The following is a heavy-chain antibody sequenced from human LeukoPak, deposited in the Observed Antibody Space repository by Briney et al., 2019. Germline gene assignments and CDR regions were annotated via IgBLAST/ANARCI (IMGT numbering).Heavy chain of an antibody. CDR1: GFTFSSYA. Sequence: GGSLRLSCAASGFTFSSYAMHWVRQAPGKGLEWVSYISSSSSTIYYADSVKGRFTISRDNAKNSLYLQMNSLRAEDTAVYYCASGPYDSSGYYYGWGQGTLVTVSS. CDR3: ASGPYDSSGYYYG. V-gene: IGHV3-48*04. D-gene: IGHD3-22*01. CDR2: ISSSSSTI. J-gene: IGHJ4*02.